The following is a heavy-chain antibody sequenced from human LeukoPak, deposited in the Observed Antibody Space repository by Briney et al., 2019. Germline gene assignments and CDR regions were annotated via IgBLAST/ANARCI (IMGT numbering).Heavy chain of an antibody. CDR3: ARGLYGEDLDTFDI. CDR2: IYPGDSET. Sequence: GESLKISCHGSGFSFTSYWIAWVRQMPGKGLEWMGIIYPGDSETRYNPSFQGQVTISADKSISTAYLQWSSLKDSDSAIYYCARGLYGEDLDTFDIWGQGTVAIVSS. D-gene: IGHD7-27*01. J-gene: IGHJ3*02. CDR1: GFSFTSYW. V-gene: IGHV5-51*01.